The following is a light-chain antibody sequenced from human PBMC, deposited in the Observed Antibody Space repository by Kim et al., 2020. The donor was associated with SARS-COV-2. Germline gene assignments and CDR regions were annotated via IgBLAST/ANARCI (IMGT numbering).Light chain of an antibody. Sequence: PGQSITISCTGTSSDVGGYNYFSWYQQYPGKAPKLMLYDVTKRPSGVSNRFSGSKSGNTASLTISGLQAEDEADYYCSSYRSSGYVFGTGTKVTVL. CDR3: SSYRSSGYV. CDR2: DVT. J-gene: IGLJ1*01. V-gene: IGLV2-14*03. CDR1: SSDVGGYNY.